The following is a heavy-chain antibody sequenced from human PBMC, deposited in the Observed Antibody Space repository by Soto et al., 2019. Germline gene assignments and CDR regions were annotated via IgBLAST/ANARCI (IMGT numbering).Heavy chain of an antibody. CDR1: GFPFSSYV. J-gene: IGHJ4*02. D-gene: IGHD4-4*01. CDR2: ISGGGSNT. V-gene: IGHV3-23*01. CDR3: AKDSNKYSSSLRGRYFDY. Sequence: EVQLLESGGGLVQRGGSLRLSCAASGFPFSSYVMAWVRQAPGKGLERGSGISGGGSNTFYADSVKGRFTISRDNSKNTLLVQMNSLGAEDTAVYYCAKDSNKYSSSLRGRYFDYWGQGIGVTVSS.